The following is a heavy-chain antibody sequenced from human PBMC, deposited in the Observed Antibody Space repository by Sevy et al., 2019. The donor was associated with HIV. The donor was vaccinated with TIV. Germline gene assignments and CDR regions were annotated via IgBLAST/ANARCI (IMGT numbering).Heavy chain of an antibody. CDR1: GYTFTSYG. Sequence: ASLKVSCKASGYTFTSYGISWVRQAPGQGLEWMGWISAYNGNTNYAQKLQGRVTMTTDTSTSTAYMELRSLRSDDTAVYYCARDRDYVWGSYPDYWGQGTLVTVSS. D-gene: IGHD3-16*01. CDR3: ARDRDYVWGSYPDY. CDR2: ISAYNGNT. J-gene: IGHJ4*02. V-gene: IGHV1-18*01.